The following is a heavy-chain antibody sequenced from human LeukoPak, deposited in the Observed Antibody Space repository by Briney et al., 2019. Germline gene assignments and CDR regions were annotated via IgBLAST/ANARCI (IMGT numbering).Heavy chain of an antibody. D-gene: IGHD3-3*01. CDR1: GGTFNNFA. Sequence: ASVKVSCKASGGTFNNFAISWVRQAPGQGLEWVGGIIPMSGTANYAQKFQGRVTITADESTSTAYMELSSLRSEDTAIYYCASPVKYYDTWSGYPPFDYWAREPWSPSPQ. CDR3: ASPVKYYDTWSGYPPFDY. V-gene: IGHV1-69*01. J-gene: IGHJ4*02. CDR2: IIPMSGTA.